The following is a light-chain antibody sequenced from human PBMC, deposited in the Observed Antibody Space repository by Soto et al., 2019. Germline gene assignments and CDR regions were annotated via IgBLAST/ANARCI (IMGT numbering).Light chain of an antibody. CDR3: LHHYSYPQP. J-gene: IGKJ1*01. Sequence: PSTPSASNRVRVTLTCRASQGIRTDLVWYQQKPGKAPRRLIYGGSSLQSGVPSRFSGSGSGTEFTLTISSLQPEDFATYCCLHHYSYPQPFGQVTKV. CDR1: QGIRTD. V-gene: IGKV1-17*01. CDR2: GGS.